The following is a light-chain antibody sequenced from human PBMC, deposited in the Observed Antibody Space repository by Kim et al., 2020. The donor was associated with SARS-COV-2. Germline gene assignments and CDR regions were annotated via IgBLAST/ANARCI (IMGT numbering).Light chain of an antibody. V-gene: IGLV3-19*01. CDR1: RLRSYY. J-gene: IGLJ2*01. CDR3: NSRDSSGNQMV. CDR2: GKN. Sequence: ALGQAVRMTCQGDRLRSYYASWYQQKPGQAPVLVIYGKNNRPSGIPDRFSGSSSGNTASLTITGAQAEDEADYYCNSRDSSGNQMVFGGGTQLTVL.